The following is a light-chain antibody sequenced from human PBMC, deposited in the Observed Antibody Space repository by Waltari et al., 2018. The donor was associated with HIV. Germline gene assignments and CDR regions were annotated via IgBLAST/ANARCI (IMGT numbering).Light chain of an antibody. CDR2: EAS. V-gene: IGKV1-33*01. CDR1: QDISKH. CDR3: QQSAHLWT. Sequence: DIQLTQSPSSISSYIGDKCTITCQASQDISKHLNWYQQKPGKAPKVIISEASNLETGVPPRFSGSGSGRDFSLTISSLQPEDVATYYCQQSAHLWTFGRGTKVEL. J-gene: IGKJ1*01.